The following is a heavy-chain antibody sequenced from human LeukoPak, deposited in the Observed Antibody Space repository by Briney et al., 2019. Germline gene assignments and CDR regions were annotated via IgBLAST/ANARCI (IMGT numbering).Heavy chain of an antibody. CDR3: ARGGGSSGYPDY. D-gene: IGHD3-22*01. Sequence: GASVKVSRKASGYTFPDYYLHWVRQAPGQGLEWMGWINPKSGTTNYAEKFQGRITVTRDTSITTTYMELYSLRSDDTALYYCARGGGSSGYPDYWGQGALVTVSS. CDR1: GYTFPDYY. V-gene: IGHV1-2*02. J-gene: IGHJ4*02. CDR2: INPKSGTT.